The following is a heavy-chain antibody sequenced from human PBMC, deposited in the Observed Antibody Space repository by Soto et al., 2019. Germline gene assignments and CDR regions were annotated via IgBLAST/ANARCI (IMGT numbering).Heavy chain of an antibody. Sequence: GASLKGSCKASWYTFTSYAMHLVGPAPRQKRDGVGWVNAGNGNQKYSQKFQGRVTITRDTSASEAYLELSRLRSEDKAVYYCVRGELGFCSSTSCYGRYVFDFWGQGTLVTVSS. CDR2: VNAGNGNQ. CDR3: VRGELGFCSSTSCYGRYVFDF. J-gene: IGHJ4*01. V-gene: IGHV1-3*01. CDR1: WYTFTSYA. D-gene: IGHD2-2*01.